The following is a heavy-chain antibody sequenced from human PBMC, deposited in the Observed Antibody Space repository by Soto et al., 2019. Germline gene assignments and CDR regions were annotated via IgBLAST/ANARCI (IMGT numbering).Heavy chain of an antibody. CDR1: GDTFISYG. CDR3: TRGAAASCIDWCDP. V-gene: IGHV3-23*01. Sequence: GEYLRHSCAGSGDTFISYGVSWVLQAPGKGLEWVSGVGSSSGNRYYADSVKGRFTISRDDSKNMVYMQMNSLRAEDTAVYYCTRGAAASCIDWCDPWGQ. CDR2: VGSSSGNR. D-gene: IGHD6-13*01. J-gene: IGHJ5*02.